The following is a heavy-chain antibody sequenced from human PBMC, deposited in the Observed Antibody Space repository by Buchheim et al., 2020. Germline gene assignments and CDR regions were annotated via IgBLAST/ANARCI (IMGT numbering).Heavy chain of an antibody. CDR3: ARRMRQGYCSGGSCYSDFDY. D-gene: IGHD2-15*01. V-gene: IGHV4-39*01. J-gene: IGHJ4*02. Sequence: QLQLQESGPGLVKPSETLSLTCTVSGGSISSSSYYWGWIRQPPGKGLEWIGSSYYSGSTYYNPSLKSRVTISVDTSKNQFPLKLSSVTAADTAVYYCARRMRQGYCSGGSCYSDFDYWGQGTL. CDR1: GGSISSSSYY. CDR2: SYYSGST.